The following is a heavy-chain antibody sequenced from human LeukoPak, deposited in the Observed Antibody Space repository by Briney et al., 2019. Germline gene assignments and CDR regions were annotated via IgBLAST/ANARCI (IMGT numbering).Heavy chain of an antibody. CDR2: ISYDGSNK. J-gene: IGHJ6*02. V-gene: IGHV3-30*18. Sequence: PGGSLRLSCAASGFTFSSYGMHWVRQAPGKGLEWVAVISYDGSNKYYADSVKGRFTISRDNSKNTLYLQMNSLRAEDTAVYYCAKDRWWCGYCSGTLPYYYYGMDVWGQGTTVTVSS. CDR3: AKDRWWCGYCSGTLPYYYYGMDV. CDR1: GFTFSSYG. D-gene: IGHD2-2*03.